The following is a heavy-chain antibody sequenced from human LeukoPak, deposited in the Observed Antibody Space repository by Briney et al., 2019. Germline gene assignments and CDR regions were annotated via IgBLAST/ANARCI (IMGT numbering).Heavy chain of an antibody. CDR1: GFTFSSYA. V-gene: IGHV3-23*01. CDR2: ISTSGGST. J-gene: IGHJ4*02. D-gene: IGHD1-26*01. Sequence: GGSLRLSCAASGFTFSSYAMSWVRQAPGRGLEWVSGISTSGGSTYYTDSVKGRFTISRDNSKKTLYLQMNSLRAEDTAVYYCAKDPFVFESGSYLIDYWGQGTLVTVSS. CDR3: AKDPFVFESGSYLIDY.